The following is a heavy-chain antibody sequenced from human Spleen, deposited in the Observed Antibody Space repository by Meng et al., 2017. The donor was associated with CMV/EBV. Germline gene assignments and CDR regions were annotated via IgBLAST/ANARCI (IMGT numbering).Heavy chain of an antibody. J-gene: IGHJ4*02. CDR1: YS. D-gene: IGHD2-2*01. V-gene: IGHV3-21*01. CDR3: ARDDPHCSSASCYTPTGIDH. Sequence: YSVNWVRQAPGKGLEWVSSKSTSSRYIYYRDSVRGRFTMSRDDAKNSLYLQMNNLRGDDTAVYYCARDDPHCSSASCYTPTGIDHWGQGTLVTVSS. CDR2: KSTSSRYI.